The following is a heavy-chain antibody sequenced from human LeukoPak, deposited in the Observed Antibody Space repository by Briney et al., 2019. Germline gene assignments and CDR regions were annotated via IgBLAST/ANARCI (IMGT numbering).Heavy chain of an antibody. CDR1: GFTFSSYE. J-gene: IGHJ4*02. V-gene: IGHV3-48*03. CDR3: ARVPITMVRGVPRPDY. D-gene: IGHD3-10*01. CDR2: ISSSGSTI. Sequence: GGSLRLSCAASGFTFSSYEMNWVRQAPGKGLEWVSYISSSGSTIYYADSVKGRFTISRDNAKNSLYLQMSSLRAEDTAVYYCARVPITMVRGVPRPDYWGQGTLVTVSS.